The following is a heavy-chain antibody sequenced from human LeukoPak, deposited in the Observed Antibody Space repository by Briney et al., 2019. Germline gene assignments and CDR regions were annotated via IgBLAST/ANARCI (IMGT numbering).Heavy chain of an antibody. D-gene: IGHD6-19*01. CDR3: ARVALSVPGTGGFDY. J-gene: IGHJ4*02. V-gene: IGHV2-26*01. CDR1: GFSLSDSRVG. Sequence: SGPVLVKPTETLTLTCTVSGFSLSDSRVGVSWIRQPPGKALEWLAHIFSNDRRSYNTSLQTRLTISKDTSKSQVVLTMANMYPVDTATYYCARVALSVPGTGGFDYWGQGTLVTVSS. CDR2: IFSNDRR.